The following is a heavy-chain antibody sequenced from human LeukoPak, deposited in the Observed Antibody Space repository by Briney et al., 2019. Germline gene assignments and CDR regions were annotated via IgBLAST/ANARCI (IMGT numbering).Heavy chain of an antibody. Sequence: SQTLSLTCAASGCSISSGSYYWSWIGQPAGKGLEWIGRIYTSGSTNYNPSLKSRVTISVDTSKNQFSLKLSSVTAADTAVYYCARSYRGEMATMRYWGQGTLVTVSS. J-gene: IGHJ4*02. CDR3: ARSYRGEMATMRY. V-gene: IGHV4-61*02. CDR2: IYTSGST. CDR1: GCSISSGSYY. D-gene: IGHD5-24*01.